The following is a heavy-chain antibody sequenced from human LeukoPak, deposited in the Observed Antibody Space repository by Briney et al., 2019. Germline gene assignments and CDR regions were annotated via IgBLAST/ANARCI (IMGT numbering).Heavy chain of an antibody. CDR2: INYTGST. V-gene: IGHV4-59*12. CDR1: GGSISTYY. J-gene: IGHJ3*02. D-gene: IGHD2-2*01. Sequence: SETLSLTCTVSGGSISTYYWSWIRQPPGKGLEWIGYINYTGSTNYNASLRSRVTISVDTSKNQFSLKLSSVTAADTAVYYCARDRAKGDIVVVPAAIWGQGTMVTVSS. CDR3: ARDRAKGDIVVVPAAI.